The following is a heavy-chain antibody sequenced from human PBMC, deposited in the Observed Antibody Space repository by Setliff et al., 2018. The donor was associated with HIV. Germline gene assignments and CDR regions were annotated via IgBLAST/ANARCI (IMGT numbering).Heavy chain of an antibody. CDR2: ISYNGGTT. CDR3: AKERLYGSGRVFDY. D-gene: IGHD3-10*01. J-gene: IGHJ4*02. CDR1: GFTFSDYT. V-gene: IGHV3-23*01. Sequence: PGGSLRLSCAASGFTFSDYTMSWVRQAPGKGLEWVSSISYNGGTTYYADSVKGRFTISRDDFKNTLYLQMDSLRAEDTALYYCAKERLYGSGRVFDYWGQGTLVTVSS.